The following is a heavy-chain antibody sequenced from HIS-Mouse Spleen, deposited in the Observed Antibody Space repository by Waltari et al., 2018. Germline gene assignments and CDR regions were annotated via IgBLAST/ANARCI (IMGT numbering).Heavy chain of an antibody. CDR1: GGSISSSSYY. J-gene: IGHJ2*01. CDR2: IYYSGST. V-gene: IGHV4-39*07. Sequence: QLQLQESGPGLVKPSETLSLTCTVSGGSISSSSYYWGWIRQPPGKGLEWIGSIYYSGSTCHKPSLKSRVPISVDTSKNQFSLKLSSVTAADTAVYYCAREIPYSSSWYDWYFDLWGRGTLVTVSS. D-gene: IGHD6-13*01. CDR3: AREIPYSSSWYDWYFDL.